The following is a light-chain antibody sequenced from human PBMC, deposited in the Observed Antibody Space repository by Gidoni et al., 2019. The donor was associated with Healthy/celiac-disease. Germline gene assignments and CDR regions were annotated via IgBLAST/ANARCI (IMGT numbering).Light chain of an antibody. J-gene: IGKJ1*01. Sequence: EIVLPQSPGTLSLSPGERATLSCRASQSVSSSYLAWYQQKPGQAPRLLIYGASSRATGIPDRFSGSGSGTDFTLTISRLEPEDFAVYYCQQYGSPGTFGQGTKVEIK. CDR3: QQYGSPGT. CDR2: GAS. V-gene: IGKV3-20*01. CDR1: QSVSSSY.